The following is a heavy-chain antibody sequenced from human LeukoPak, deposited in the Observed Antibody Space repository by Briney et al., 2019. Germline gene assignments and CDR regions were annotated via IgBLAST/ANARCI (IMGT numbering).Heavy chain of an antibody. CDR2: INHSGST. Sequence: SETLSLTCAVYGGSFSGYYWSWIRQPPGKGLEWIGEINHSGSTNYNPSLKSRVTTSVDTSKNQFSLKLSSVTAADTAVYYCARAVIVLMVYAGDYFDYWGQGTLVTVSS. J-gene: IGHJ4*02. CDR1: GGSFSGYY. V-gene: IGHV4-34*01. CDR3: ARAVIVLMVYAGDYFDY. D-gene: IGHD2-8*01.